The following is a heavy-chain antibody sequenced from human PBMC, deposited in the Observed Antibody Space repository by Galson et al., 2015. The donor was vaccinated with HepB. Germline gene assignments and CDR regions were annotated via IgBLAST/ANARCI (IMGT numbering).Heavy chain of an antibody. J-gene: IGHJ6*02. CDR3: AREGYCSGGSCYQANYYYYGMDV. D-gene: IGHD2-15*01. Sequence: SLRLSCAASGFTVSSNYMSWVRQAPGKGLEWVSVIYSGGSTYYADSVKGRFTISRDNSKNTLYLQMNSLRAEDTAVYYCAREGYCSGGSCYQANYYYYGMDVWGQETTVTVSS. CDR1: GFTVSSNY. CDR2: IYSGGST. V-gene: IGHV3-66*01.